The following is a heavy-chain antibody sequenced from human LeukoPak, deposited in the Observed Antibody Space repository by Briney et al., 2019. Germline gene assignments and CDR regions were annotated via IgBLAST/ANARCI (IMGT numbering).Heavy chain of an antibody. CDR2: IKQDGSEK. Sequence: GGSLRLSCAASGFTFSSYWMSWVRQAPGKGLEWGANIKQDGSEKYYVDSVKGRFTISRDNAKNSLYLQMNSLRAEDTAVYYCARKGYDGSGYYPHLVYYFDYWGQGTLVTVSS. D-gene: IGHD3-22*01. CDR1: GFTFSSYW. V-gene: IGHV3-7*01. J-gene: IGHJ4*02. CDR3: ARKGYDGSGYYPHLVYYFDY.